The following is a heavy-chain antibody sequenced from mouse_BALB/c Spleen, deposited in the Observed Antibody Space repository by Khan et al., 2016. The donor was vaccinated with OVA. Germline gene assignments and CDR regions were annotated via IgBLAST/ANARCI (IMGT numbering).Heavy chain of an antibody. CDR1: GYTFSTYW. J-gene: IGHJ2*01. Sequence: QMQLEESGAELAKPGASVKMSCQASGYTFSTYWIHWVKQRPGQGLEWIGYINPSSGYTYYNQTFHDKATLTTDKSSSTAYMQLSSLTSADSAVYYCARDRIDYWGQGTTLTGSS. CDR2: INPSSGYT. V-gene: IGHV1-7*01. CDR3: ARDRIDY.